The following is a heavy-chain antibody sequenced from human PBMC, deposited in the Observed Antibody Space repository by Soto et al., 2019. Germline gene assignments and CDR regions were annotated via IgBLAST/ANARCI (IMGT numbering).Heavy chain of an antibody. CDR1: GYTLIELS. CDR3: ATDPVYCSGGSCYLPVFRY. Sequence: SGKVACKLSGYTLIELSMYWVRQAPGKGLDWVGGFDPEDGETIYAQKFQGRFTMTEDTSTDTAYMELSSLRSEDTAVYYCATDPVYCSGGSCYLPVFRYWGQGTLLTATS. D-gene: IGHD2-15*01. J-gene: IGHJ4*02. V-gene: IGHV1-24*01. CDR2: FDPEDGET.